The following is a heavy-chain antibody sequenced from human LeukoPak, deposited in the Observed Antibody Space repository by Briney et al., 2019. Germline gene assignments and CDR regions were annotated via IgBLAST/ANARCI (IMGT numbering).Heavy chain of an antibody. J-gene: IGHJ3*02. D-gene: IGHD3-22*01. CDR1: GYTFTDYY. CDR2: INPNTGDT. CDR3: FARGVDSSPSFDAFDI. V-gene: IGHV1-2*02. Sequence: GASVKVSCKASGYTFTDYYIHWVRQAPGQGLEWMGWINPNTGDTNYAQKFQGRVTMTRDTSISTAYMELSRLRSDDTAVYYCFARGVDSSPSFDAFDIWGQGTMVTVSS.